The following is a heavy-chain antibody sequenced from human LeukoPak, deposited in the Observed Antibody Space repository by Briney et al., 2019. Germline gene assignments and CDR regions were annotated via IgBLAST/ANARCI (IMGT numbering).Heavy chain of an antibody. CDR3: ARLNKMGNWFDP. CDR2: IYYSGST. D-gene: IGHD5-24*01. Sequence: PSETLSLTCTVSGGSISSSSYYWGWIRQPPGKGLEWIGSIYYSGSTYYNPSLKSRVTISVDTSKNQFSLKLSSVTAADTAVYYCARLNKMGNWFDPWGQGTLVTVSS. V-gene: IGHV4-39*07. J-gene: IGHJ5*02. CDR1: GGSISSSSYY.